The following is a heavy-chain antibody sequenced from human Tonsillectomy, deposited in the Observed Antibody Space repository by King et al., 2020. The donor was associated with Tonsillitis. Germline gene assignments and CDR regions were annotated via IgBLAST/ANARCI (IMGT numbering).Heavy chain of an antibody. CDR2: IKSESDGEAT. D-gene: IGHD2-2*01. V-gene: IGHV3-15*01. CDR1: GFTFNYAW. J-gene: IGHJ5*02. Sequence: VQLVESGGGLVKPGGSVRLSCAASGFTFNYAWMSWVRQVPGKGLEWVGRIKSESDGEATDYAAPVKGRFIISRDDSKNMLYLHMNSLKTEDTAVYYCTTDCSSTSCYGWAWFDTWGQGSLVTVSS. CDR3: TTDCSSTSCYGWAWFDT.